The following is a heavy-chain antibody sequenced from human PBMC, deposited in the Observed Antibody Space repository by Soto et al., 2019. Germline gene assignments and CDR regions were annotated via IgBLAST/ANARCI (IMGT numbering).Heavy chain of an antibody. D-gene: IGHD3-3*01. Sequence: QVQLQQWGAGLLKPSETLSLTCAVYGGSFSGYYWTWIRQPPGQGLEWIGEISHSGSTKYNPSLKSRVTMSVDTSKNQSSLKLSSVTAADTAVYYCARGQDFWSGYPFDYWGQGALVTVSS. CDR2: ISHSGST. CDR1: GGSFSGYY. V-gene: IGHV4-34*01. J-gene: IGHJ4*02. CDR3: ARGQDFWSGYPFDY.